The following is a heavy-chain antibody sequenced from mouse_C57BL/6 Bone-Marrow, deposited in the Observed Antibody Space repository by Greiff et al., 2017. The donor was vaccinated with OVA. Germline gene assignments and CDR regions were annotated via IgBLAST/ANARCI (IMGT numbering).Heavy chain of an antibody. CDR3: ARSYGSRPGDY. Sequence: QVQLQQSGPELVKPGASVKISCKASGYAFSSSWMNWVKQRPGKGLEWIGRIYPGDGATNYNGKFKGKATLTADKSSSTAYMQLSSLTSEDSAVYFCARSYGSRPGDYWGKGTSVTVSS. CDR2: IYPGDGAT. V-gene: IGHV1-82*01. CDR1: GYAFSSSW. J-gene: IGHJ4*01. D-gene: IGHD1-1*01.